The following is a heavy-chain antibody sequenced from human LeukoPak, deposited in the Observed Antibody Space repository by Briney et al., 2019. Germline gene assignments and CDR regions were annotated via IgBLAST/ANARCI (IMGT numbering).Heavy chain of an antibody. CDR3: ARGVVPAARRYYFDY. Sequence: GGSLRLSCAASGFSFSSYSMNWVRQAPGKGLEWVSSISSSGSFIYYADSVKGRFTISRDSAKNSLYLQMNSLRAEDTAVYYCARGVVPAARRYYFDYWGQGTLVTVSS. J-gene: IGHJ4*02. CDR1: GFSFSSYS. D-gene: IGHD2-2*01. V-gene: IGHV3-21*01. CDR2: ISSSGSFI.